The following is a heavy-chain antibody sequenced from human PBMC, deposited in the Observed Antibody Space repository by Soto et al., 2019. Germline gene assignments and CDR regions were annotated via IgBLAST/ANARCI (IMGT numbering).Heavy chain of an antibody. Sequence: VQLEESGGGWVKPGGSLTLSCVASGFSFSDYYMAWIRQAPGKGLEWISYISASDGSIYYADSVRGRFTTSRDTAKNSLYLHMNTLGAEDTGVYYCARDFTMTGLDVWGHGTTVTVSS. CDR1: GFSFSDYY. J-gene: IGHJ6*02. D-gene: IGHD3-3*01. CDR3: ARDFTMTGLDV. CDR2: ISASDGSI. V-gene: IGHV3-11*01.